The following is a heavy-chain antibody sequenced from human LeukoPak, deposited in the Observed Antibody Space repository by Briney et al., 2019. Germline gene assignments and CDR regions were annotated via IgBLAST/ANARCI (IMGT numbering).Heavy chain of an antibody. CDR2: IYYSGST. J-gene: IGHJ6*03. Sequence: SETLSLTCTVSGGSISSYYWSWIRQPPGKGLEWIGYIYYSGSTNYNPSLKSRVTISVDTSKNQFSLKLSSVTAADTAVYYCARGRRPYDYVWGSYRYRDDYYYYMDVWGKGTTVTVSS. V-gene: IGHV4-59*01. CDR3: ARGRRPYDYVWGSYRYRDDYYYYMDV. CDR1: GGSISSYY. D-gene: IGHD3-16*02.